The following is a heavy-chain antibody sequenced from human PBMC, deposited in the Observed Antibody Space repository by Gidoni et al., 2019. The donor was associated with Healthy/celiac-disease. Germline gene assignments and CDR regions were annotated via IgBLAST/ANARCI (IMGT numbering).Heavy chain of an antibody. V-gene: IGHV3-15*01. CDR2: IKSKTDGGTT. D-gene: IGHD3-22*01. J-gene: IGHJ3*02. CDR1: GFPFSNAW. CDR3: RYRTREIVVVIRGAFDI. Sequence: EVQLVESGGGLVKPGGSLRLSCAASGFPFSNAWMSWVRQAPGKGLEWVGRIKSKTDGGTTDYAAPVKGRFTISRDDSKNTLYLQMNSMKTEDTAVYYCRYRTREIVVVIRGAFDIWGQGTMVTVSS.